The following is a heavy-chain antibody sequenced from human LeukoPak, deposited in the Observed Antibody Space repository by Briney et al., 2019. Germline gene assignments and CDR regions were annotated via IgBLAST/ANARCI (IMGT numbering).Heavy chain of an antibody. D-gene: IGHD1-26*01. V-gene: IGHV1-18*01. CDR3: ARDGRGSGSYSDDAFDI. CDR2: ISAYNGNT. J-gene: IGHJ3*02. Sequence: ASVKVSCKASGYTFTSHGISWVRQAPGQGLEWMGWISAYNGNTNYAQKLQGRVTITADESTSTAYMELSSLRSEDTAVYYCARDGRGSGSYSDDAFDIWGQGTMVTVSS. CDR1: GYTFTSHG.